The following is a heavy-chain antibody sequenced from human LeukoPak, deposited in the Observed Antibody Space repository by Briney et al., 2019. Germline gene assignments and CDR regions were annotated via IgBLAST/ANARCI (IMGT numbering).Heavy chain of an antibody. D-gene: IGHD6-13*01. Sequence: GGSLRLSCAASGFTFSSYAMSWVRQAPGKGLEWVSAISGSGGSTYYADSVKGRFTISRDNSKNTLYLQMNSLRAEDTAVYYCAKTLSSSWYSQPRDYWGQGTLVTVSS. CDR2: ISGSGGST. CDR1: GFTFSSYA. CDR3: AKTLSSSWYSQPRDY. V-gene: IGHV3-23*01. J-gene: IGHJ4*02.